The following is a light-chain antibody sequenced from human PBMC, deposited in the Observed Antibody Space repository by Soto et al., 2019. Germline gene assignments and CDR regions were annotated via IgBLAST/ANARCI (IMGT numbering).Light chain of an antibody. CDR2: DAS. CDR3: QQYNSYSLT. Sequence: IQSTQSASTLSASVGDRVTITCRASQSISSWLAWYQQKPGKAPKLLIYDASSLESGVPSRFSGSGSGTEFTLTISSLQPDDVATYCCQQYNSYSLTFGQGTKVDIK. J-gene: IGKJ1*01. CDR1: QSISSW. V-gene: IGKV1-5*01.